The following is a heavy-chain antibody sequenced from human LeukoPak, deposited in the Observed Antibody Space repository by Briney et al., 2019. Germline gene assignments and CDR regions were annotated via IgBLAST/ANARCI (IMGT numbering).Heavy chain of an antibody. D-gene: IGHD6-13*01. Sequence: XYXWGWIXXXXXXXLXXIXEINXXXXTNCNPSLKSRVTISVDTSKNQFSLKLSSVTAADTAVYYCARVFRVGSSSWKGTNYYYYGMDVWGQGTTVTVSS. CDR2: INXXXXT. CDR3: ARVFRVGSSSWKGTNYYYYGMDV. CDR1: XYX. J-gene: IGHJ6*02. V-gene: IGHV4-34*01.